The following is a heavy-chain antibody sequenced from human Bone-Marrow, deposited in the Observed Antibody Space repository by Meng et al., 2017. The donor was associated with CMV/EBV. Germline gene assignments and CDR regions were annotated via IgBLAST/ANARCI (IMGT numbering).Heavy chain of an antibody. V-gene: IGHV4-34*01. D-gene: IGHD2-2*01. CDR1: SGSFSGYY. Sequence: GSLRLSCAVYSGSFSGYYWSWIRHSPGKGLEWIGEINHSGSTNYNPSLRSRVTISVDTSKNQFSLKLTSVTTADTAVYYCARGRGYCSDTSCYWADYWGQGSLVTLL. J-gene: IGHJ4*02. CDR2: INHSGST. CDR3: ARGRGYCSDTSCYWADY.